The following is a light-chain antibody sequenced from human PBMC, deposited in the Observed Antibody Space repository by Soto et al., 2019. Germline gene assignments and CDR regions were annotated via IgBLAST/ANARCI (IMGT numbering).Light chain of an antibody. CDR1: QSVSSY. Sequence: EIVLTQSPSTLSLSPVERATLSCSAIQSVSSYLAWYQQKPGQAPRLLIYDASNRATGIPARFSGSGSGTDFTLTISSLEPEDFAVYYCQQRSNWPPEITFGQGTRLEIK. J-gene: IGKJ5*01. CDR2: DAS. CDR3: QQRSNWPPEIT. V-gene: IGKV3-11*01.